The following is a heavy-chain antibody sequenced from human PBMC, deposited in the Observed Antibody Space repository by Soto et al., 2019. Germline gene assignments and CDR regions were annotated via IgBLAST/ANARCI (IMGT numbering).Heavy chain of an antibody. D-gene: IGHD3-22*01. CDR1: GFTFSSYG. CDR2: ISYDGSNK. J-gene: IGHJ5*02. Sequence: QVQLVESGGGVVQPGRSLRLSCAASGFTFSSYGMHWVRQAPGKGLEWVAVISYDGSNKYYADSVKGRFTISRDNSKNTLYLQTNSLRAEDTAVYYCAKGTASSGHCPESWGQGTLVTVSS. CDR3: AKGTASSGHCPES. V-gene: IGHV3-30*18.